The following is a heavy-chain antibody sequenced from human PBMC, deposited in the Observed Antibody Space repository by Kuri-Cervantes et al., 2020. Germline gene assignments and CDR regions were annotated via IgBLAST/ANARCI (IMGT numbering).Heavy chain of an antibody. CDR3: ARKNWYFDL. CDR1: GGSFSGYY. CDR2: IVNTGST. V-gene: IGHV4-34*10. J-gene: IGHJ2*01. Sequence: GSLRLSCAVYGGSFSGYYWSWIRQPPGKGLEWIGDIVNTGSTNYRPSLKSRVIMSVDTSKNQFSLRMSSVTAADTAVYYCARKNWYFDLWGRGTLVTVSS.